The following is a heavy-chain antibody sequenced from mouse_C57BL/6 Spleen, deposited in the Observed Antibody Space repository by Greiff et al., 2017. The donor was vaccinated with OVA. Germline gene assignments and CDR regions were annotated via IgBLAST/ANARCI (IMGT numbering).Heavy chain of an antibody. J-gene: IGHJ3*01. V-gene: IGHV2-2*01. Sequence: VKLQESGPGLVQPSQSLSITCTVSGFSLTSYGVHWVRQSPGKGLEWLGVIWSGGSTDYNAAFISRLSISKDNSKSQVFFKMNSLQADDTAIYYCARKDYYGSSYGFAYWGQGTLVTVSA. D-gene: IGHD1-1*01. CDR2: IWSGGST. CDR1: GFSLTSYG. CDR3: ARKDYYGSSYGFAY.